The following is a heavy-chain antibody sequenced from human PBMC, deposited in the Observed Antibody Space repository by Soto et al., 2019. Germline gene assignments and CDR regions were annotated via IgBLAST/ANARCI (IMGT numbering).Heavy chain of an antibody. J-gene: IGHJ6*02. CDR1: GGSIRSYY. CDR2: IYYSGST. Sequence: PSETLSLTCTVSGGSIRSYYWSWIRQPPGKGLEWIGYIYYSGSTYYNPSLKSRVTISVDTSKNQFSLKLSSVTAADTAVYYCARERRYYDSSGLNGMDVWGQGTTVTVSS. D-gene: IGHD3-22*01. V-gene: IGHV4-30-4*08. CDR3: ARERRYYDSSGLNGMDV.